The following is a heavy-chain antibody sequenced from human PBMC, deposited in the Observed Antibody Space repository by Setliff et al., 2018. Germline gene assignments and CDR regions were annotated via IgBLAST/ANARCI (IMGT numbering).Heavy chain of an antibody. CDR3: ARGPQTSRAPSSLPHFDL. D-gene: IGHD6-13*01. V-gene: IGHV3-11*04. CDR1: GFTFSDYY. J-gene: IGHJ2*01. Sequence: LRLSCAASGFTFSDYYVNWVRQAPGKGLEWVSSISSSSTIYYADSVKGRFTISRDNAKNSLYLQMNSLRAEDTAVYYCARGPQTSRAPSSLPHFDLWGRGTLVTVSS. CDR2: ISSSSTI.